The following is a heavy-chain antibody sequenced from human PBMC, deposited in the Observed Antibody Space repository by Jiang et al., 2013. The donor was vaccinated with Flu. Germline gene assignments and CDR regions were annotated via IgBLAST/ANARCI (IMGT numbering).Heavy chain of an antibody. V-gene: IGHV5-51*01. CDR2: IYPGDSDT. CDR1: GYSFTSYW. J-gene: IGHJ4*02. D-gene: IGHD2-21*02. Sequence: GAEVKKPGESLKISCKGSGYSFTSYWIGWVRQMPGKGLEWMGIIYPGDSDTRYSPSFQGQVTISADKSISTAYLQWSSLKASDTAMYYCARNPYCGGDCFEPADYWGQGTLVTVSS. CDR3: ARNPYCGGDCFEPADY.